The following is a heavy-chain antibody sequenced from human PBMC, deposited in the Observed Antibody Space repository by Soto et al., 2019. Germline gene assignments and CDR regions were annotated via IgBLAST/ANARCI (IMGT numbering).Heavy chain of an antibody. Sequence: GGSLRLSCAASGFTFSSYAMSWVRQAPGKGLEWVSAISGSGGSTYYADSVKGRFTISRDNSKNPLYLQMNSLGAEDTAVYNCAKVGSSGWYGAFDIWGQGTMVTVSS. CDR1: GFTFSSYA. CDR3: AKVGSSGWYGAFDI. D-gene: IGHD6-19*01. J-gene: IGHJ3*02. CDR2: ISGSGGST. V-gene: IGHV3-23*01.